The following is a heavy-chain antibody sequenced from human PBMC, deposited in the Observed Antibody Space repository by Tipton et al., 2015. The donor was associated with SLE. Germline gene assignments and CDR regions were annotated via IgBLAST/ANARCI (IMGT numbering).Heavy chain of an antibody. V-gene: IGHV4-38-2*02. Sequence: TLSLTCTVSGYSMTSGYYWDWIRQAPGKGLEWIGSIFHSGTTYYNPPRKSRVTISVDTSKNQFSLTLKSVTAADPAVYYCARGHFDYWGQGMLVTVSS. CDR1: GYSMTSGYY. J-gene: IGHJ4*02. CDR3: ARGHFDY. CDR2: IFHSGTT.